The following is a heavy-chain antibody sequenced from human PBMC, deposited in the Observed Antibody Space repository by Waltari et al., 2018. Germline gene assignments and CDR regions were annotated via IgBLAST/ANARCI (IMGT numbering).Heavy chain of an antibody. CDR3: ATYSASRGFNY. Sequence: QVQLVVSGGGVVQPGDSLRLSCAASAFTFSPRAFPLFRQAPGKGLEWVAYIRYDGSNINYADSVKGRFTISRDNSKNTLYLQMNSLRAEDTAVYYCATYSASRGFNYWGQGTLVTVSS. D-gene: IGHD6-13*01. V-gene: IGHV3-30*02. J-gene: IGHJ4*02. CDR1: AFTFSPRA. CDR2: IRYDGSNI.